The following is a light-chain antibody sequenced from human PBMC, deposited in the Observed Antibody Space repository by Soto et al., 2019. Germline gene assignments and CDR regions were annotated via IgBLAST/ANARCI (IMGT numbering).Light chain of an antibody. J-gene: IGKJ4*02. CDR1: QSVSSSY. V-gene: IGKV3-20*01. Sequence: MVLTRSRRTLTLSPAASATLYCRASQSVSSSYLAWYQQKPGQAPRLLIYGASSRATGIPDRFCRSGCGTDFSLTISSLEPEDFAVYFSHHAGILGTFRRGTKVDIK. CDR3: HHAGILGT. CDR2: GAS.